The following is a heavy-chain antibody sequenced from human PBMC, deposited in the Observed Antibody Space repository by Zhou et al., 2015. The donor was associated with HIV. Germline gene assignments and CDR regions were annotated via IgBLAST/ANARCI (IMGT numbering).Heavy chain of an antibody. CDR3: AKDPGSTRSYRQGPPSFDY. D-gene: IGHD3-16*02. CDR1: GFKFNDYY. V-gene: IGHV3-11*01. Sequence: QVQLVEAGGGLVKPGGSLRLSCVASGFKFNDYYMSWIRQAPGKGLEWLSYISSSGVGESYADSVRGRFIISRDNAKNSLYLQMSSLRAEDTAVYYCAKDPGSTRSYRQGPPSFDYWGQGTLVTVSS. J-gene: IGHJ4*02. CDR2: ISSSGVGE.